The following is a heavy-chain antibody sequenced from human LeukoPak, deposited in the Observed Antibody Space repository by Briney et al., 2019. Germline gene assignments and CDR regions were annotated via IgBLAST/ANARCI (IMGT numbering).Heavy chain of an antibody. CDR3: AIVKDDIVVVPAAYFDY. CDR2: IYHSGST. CDR1: GGSISSGGYY. D-gene: IGHD2-2*01. J-gene: IGHJ4*02. V-gene: IGHV4-30-2*01. Sequence: SETLSLTCTVSGGSISSGGYYWSWIRQPPGKGLEWIGYIYHSGSTYYNPSLKSRVTISVDRSKNQFSLKLSSVTAADTAVYYCAIVKDDIVVVPAAYFDYWGQGTLVTVSS.